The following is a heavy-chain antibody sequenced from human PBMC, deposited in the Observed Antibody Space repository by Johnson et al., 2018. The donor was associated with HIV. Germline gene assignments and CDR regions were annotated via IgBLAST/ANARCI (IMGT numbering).Heavy chain of an antibody. D-gene: IGHD3-9*01. CDR3: SRGGLQYHLNAFDI. Sequence: VQLLESGGGLVQPGGSLRLSCAASGFTVSSNYMSWVRQAPGKGLEWVGLIRGKVYGGTTEYAASVKGRFTISRDDSRGIAYLQMNSLKSEDTALYYCSRGGLQYHLNAFDIWGQGTMVTVSS. CDR2: IRGKVYGGTT. V-gene: IGHV3-71*04. CDR1: GFTVSSNY. J-gene: IGHJ3*02.